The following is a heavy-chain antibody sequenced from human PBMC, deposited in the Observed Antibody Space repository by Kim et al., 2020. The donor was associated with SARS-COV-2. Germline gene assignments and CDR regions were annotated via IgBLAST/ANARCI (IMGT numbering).Heavy chain of an antibody. V-gene: IGHV3-11*05. CDR3: ARGARVDTAMVPYFDY. D-gene: IGHD5-18*01. Sequence: SGKGRTTISRDNAKNSLYLQMNSLRAEATAVYYCARGARVDTAMVPYFDYWGQGTLVTVSS. J-gene: IGHJ4*02.